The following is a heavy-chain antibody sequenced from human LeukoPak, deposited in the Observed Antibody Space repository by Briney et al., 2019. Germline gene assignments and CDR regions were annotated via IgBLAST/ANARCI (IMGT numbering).Heavy chain of an antibody. V-gene: IGHV3-11*01. Sequence: GGSVRLSCADSGFTFSDYYMSWIRQAPGKGVEWVSYISSSGSIKYYADSVKGRFTVSRDNAKKSLYLQMNSLRAEDTAVYYCARAGYNYGSPEHDYWGQGTLVTVSS. D-gene: IGHD5-18*01. CDR1: GFTFSDYY. CDR2: ISSSGSIK. CDR3: ARAGYNYGSPEHDY. J-gene: IGHJ4*02.